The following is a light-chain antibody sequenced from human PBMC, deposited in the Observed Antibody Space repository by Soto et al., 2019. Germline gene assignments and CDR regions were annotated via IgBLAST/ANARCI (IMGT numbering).Light chain of an antibody. V-gene: IGKV1-6*01. Sequence: AIQMTQSPSSLSASVGDRVIITCRASQAIRNDLGWYQQKPGKAPKLLIYTASTLQSGVPSRFSGSGSGADFTLTIRSLQPDDFATYYCQQYNNYWTFGQGTKVDIK. CDR1: QAIRND. CDR2: TAS. CDR3: QQYNNYWT. J-gene: IGKJ1*01.